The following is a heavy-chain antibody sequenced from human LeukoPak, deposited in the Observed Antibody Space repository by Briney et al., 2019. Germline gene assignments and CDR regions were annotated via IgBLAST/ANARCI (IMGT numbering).Heavy chain of an antibody. D-gene: IGHD6-6*01. CDR3: ARVPSSSGVFIMDY. J-gene: IGHJ4*02. Sequence: ASVKVSCKASGYTFTSYDINWVRQAPGQGLEWMGWMNPNSGNTGYAQKFQGRVTMTRNTSISTAYMELSSLRSEDTAVYYCARVPSSSGVFIMDYWGQGTLVTVSS. CDR2: MNPNSGNT. CDR1: GYTFTSYD. V-gene: IGHV1-8*01.